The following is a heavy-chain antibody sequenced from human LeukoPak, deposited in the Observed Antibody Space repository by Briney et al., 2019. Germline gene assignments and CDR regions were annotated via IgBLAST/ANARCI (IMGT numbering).Heavy chain of an antibody. V-gene: IGHV4-61*02. J-gene: IGHJ6*03. Sequence: TLSLTCTVSGGSISSGSYYWSWIRQPAGKGLEWIGRIYTSGSTNYNPSLKSRVTISVDTSKNQFSLKLSSVTAADTALYYCAREREPGGSYYYYMDVWGKGTTVTVSS. CDR3: AREREPGGSYYYYMDV. D-gene: IGHD1-26*01. CDR2: IYTSGST. CDR1: GGSISSGSYY.